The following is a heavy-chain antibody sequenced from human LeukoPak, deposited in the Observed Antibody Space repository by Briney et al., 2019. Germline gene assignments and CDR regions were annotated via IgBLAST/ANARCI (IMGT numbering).Heavy chain of an antibody. CDR2: IYTSGST. V-gene: IGHV4-61*02. J-gene: IGHJ6*03. CDR3: AREGDSGYDWSSRHYYYYMDV. Sequence: SQTLSLTCTVSGGSISSGSYYWSWIRQPAGKGLEWIGRIYTSGSTNYNPSLKSRVTITVDTSKNQFSLKLSSVTAADTAVYYCAREGDSGYDWSSRHYYYYMDVWGKGTTVTVSS. CDR1: GGSISSGSYY. D-gene: IGHD5-12*01.